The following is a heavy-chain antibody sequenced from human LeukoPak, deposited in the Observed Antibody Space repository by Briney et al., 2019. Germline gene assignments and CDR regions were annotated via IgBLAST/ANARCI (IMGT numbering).Heavy chain of an antibody. CDR1: RFTFSSYT. D-gene: IGHD5-24*01. J-gene: IGHJ4*02. V-gene: IGHV3-30-3*01. CDR2: ISYDGSNK. Sequence: PGGSLRLSCAASRFTFSSYTMHWVRQAPGKGLEWVAVISYDGSNKYYADSVKGRFTISRDNSKNTLYLQMSSLRAEDTTVYYCARETATTETFDYWGQGTLVTVSS. CDR3: ARETATTETFDY.